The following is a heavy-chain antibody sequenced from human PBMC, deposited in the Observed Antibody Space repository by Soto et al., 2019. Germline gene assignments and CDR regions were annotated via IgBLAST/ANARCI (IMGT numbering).Heavy chain of an antibody. J-gene: IGHJ4*02. Sequence: PSETLSLTCAVYGGSFSGYYWSWIRQPPGKGLEWIGYINHSGSTYYNPSLKSRVTISVDTSKNQFSLKLSSVTAADTAVYYCAREDGGSADYWGQGTLVTSPQ. CDR1: GGSFSGYY. V-gene: IGHV4-34*01. CDR2: INHSGST. D-gene: IGHD3-10*01. CDR3: AREDGGSADY.